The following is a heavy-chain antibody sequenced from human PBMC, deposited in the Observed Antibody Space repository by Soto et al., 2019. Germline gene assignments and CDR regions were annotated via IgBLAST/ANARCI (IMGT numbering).Heavy chain of an antibody. CDR3: ARAPVRNWNDVYYYGMDV. V-gene: IGHV4-30-4*01. Sequence: PSETLSLTCTVSGGSISSGDYYWSWIRQPPGKGLEWIGYIYYSGSTYYNPSLKSRVTISVDTSKNQFSLKLSSVTAADTAVYYCARAPVRNWNDVYYYGMDVWGQGTTVTVSS. J-gene: IGHJ6*02. CDR2: IYYSGST. CDR1: GGSISSGDYY. D-gene: IGHD1-1*01.